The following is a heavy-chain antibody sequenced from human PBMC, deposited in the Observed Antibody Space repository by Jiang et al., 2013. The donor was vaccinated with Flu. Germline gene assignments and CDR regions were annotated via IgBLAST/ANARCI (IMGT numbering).Heavy chain of an antibody. J-gene: IGHJ3*02. CDR2: IYPGDSDT. Sequence: AEVKKPGESLKISCEGSGYSFTNYWIGWVRQMPGKGLEWMGIIYPGDSDTRYSPSFQGQVTISADKSISTAYLQWSSLKASDTAMYYCARPYYNDISDDAFDIWGQGTMVIVSS. V-gene: IGHV5-51*01. D-gene: IGHD3-22*01. CDR1: GYSFTNYW. CDR3: ARPYYNDISDDAFDI.